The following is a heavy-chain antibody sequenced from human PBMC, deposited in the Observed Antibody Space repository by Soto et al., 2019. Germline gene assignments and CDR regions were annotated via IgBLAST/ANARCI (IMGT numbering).Heavy chain of an antibody. CDR2: IYHSGST. J-gene: IGHJ6*02. CDR1: GGSISSSHW. Sequence: QVHLQESGPGLVNPSGTLTLTCAVSGGSISSSHWWGWVRQAPGKGLEWSGEIYHSGSTNYNPSLKSRITMSVDKSKNQFSVNLSSVTAADTAVYYCVRDADETASVPAPWLVWGRGTMVTVSS. V-gene: IGHV4-4*02. CDR3: VRDADETASVPAPWLV. D-gene: IGHD2-21*02.